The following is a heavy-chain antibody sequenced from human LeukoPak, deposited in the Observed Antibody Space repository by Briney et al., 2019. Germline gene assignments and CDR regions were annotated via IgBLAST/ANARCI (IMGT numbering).Heavy chain of an antibody. CDR3: ARRSITGTTSAFFDY. CDR2: INHSGST. D-gene: IGHD1-20*01. Sequence: PSETLSLTCAVYGGSFSGYYWSWIRQPPGKGLEWIGEINHSGSTNYNPSLKSRVTISVDTSKNQFSLKLSSVTAADTAVYYCARRSITGTTSAFFDYWGQGTLVTVSS. J-gene: IGHJ4*02. V-gene: IGHV4-34*01. CDR1: GGSFSGYY.